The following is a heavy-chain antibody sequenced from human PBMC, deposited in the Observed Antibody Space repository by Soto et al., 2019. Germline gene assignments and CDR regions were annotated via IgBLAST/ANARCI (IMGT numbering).Heavy chain of an antibody. Sequence: ASVKVSCKASGYTFTSYGLRWVRPAHGQGLEWMGWISAYNGNTNYAQKLQGRVTMTTDTCTSTAYMELRSLRSDDTAVYYCARCRSGGNNWFDPWGQRTLVTVSS. CDR2: ISAYNGNT. CDR3: ARCRSGGNNWFDP. CDR1: GYTFTSYG. D-gene: IGHD2-15*01. J-gene: IGHJ5*02. V-gene: IGHV1-18*04.